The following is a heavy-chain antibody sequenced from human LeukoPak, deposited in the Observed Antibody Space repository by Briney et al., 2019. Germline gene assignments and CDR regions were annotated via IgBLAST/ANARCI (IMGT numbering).Heavy chain of an antibody. Sequence: SETLSLTCAVYGGSFSDYYWAWFRQPPGKGPEWIAAINHRGSTDYNPSLKSRVTISVDTSKKQFSLKLRSVTAADTAVYYCSREEKVGELLADFWGQGTLVTVSS. CDR2: INHRGST. V-gene: IGHV4-34*01. CDR1: GGSFSDYY. CDR3: SREEKVGELLADF. J-gene: IGHJ4*02. D-gene: IGHD1-26*01.